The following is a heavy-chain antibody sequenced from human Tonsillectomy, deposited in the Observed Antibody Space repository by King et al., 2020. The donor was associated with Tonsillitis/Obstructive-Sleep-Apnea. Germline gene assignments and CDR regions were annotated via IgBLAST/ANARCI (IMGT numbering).Heavy chain of an antibody. D-gene: IGHD2-2*01. CDR2: IYHSGST. CDR1: GGSISSSNW. V-gene: IGHV4-4*02. Sequence: VQLQESGPGLVKPSGTLSLTCAVSGGSISSSNWWSWVRQPPGKGLEWIGEIYHSGSTNYNPSLRSRVTISVDKSKKEFSLRLSSVTVADTAVYYCARQGCGSTSCYASWLDPWGQGTQVTVSS. CDR3: ARQGCGSTSCYASWLDP. J-gene: IGHJ5*02.